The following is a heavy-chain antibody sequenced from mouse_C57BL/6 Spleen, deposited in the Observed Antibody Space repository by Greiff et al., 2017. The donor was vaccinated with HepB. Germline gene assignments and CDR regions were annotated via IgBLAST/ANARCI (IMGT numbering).Heavy chain of an antibody. V-gene: IGHV1-5*01. CDR2: IYPGNSDT. Sequence: VQLQQSGTVLARPGASVKMSCKTSGYTFTSYWMHWVKQRPGQGLEWIGAIYPGNSDTSYNQKFKGKAKLTAVTSASTAYMELSSLTNEDSAVYYCTSSTAQATWNYWGQGTTLTVSS. CDR3: TSSTAQATWNY. J-gene: IGHJ2*01. D-gene: IGHD3-2*02. CDR1: GYTFTSYW.